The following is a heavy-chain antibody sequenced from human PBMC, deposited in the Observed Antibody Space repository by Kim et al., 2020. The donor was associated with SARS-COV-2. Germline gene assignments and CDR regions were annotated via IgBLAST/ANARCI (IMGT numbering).Heavy chain of an antibody. CDR3: ARSIAGASYYYGMDV. J-gene: IGHJ6*02. Sequence: ADPVKGRFTISRDNAKNSLYLQMNSLRDEDMAVYYCARSIAGASYYYGMDVWGQGTTVTVSS. D-gene: IGHD1-26*01. V-gene: IGHV3-48*02.